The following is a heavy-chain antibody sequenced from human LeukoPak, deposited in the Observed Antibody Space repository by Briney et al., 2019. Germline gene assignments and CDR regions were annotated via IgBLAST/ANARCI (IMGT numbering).Heavy chain of an antibody. Sequence: ASVKVSCKASGYTFTGYYMHWVRQAPGQGLEWMGRINPNSGGTNYAQKFQGRVNMNRDTSISTAYMELSRLRSDDTAVYYCAREMYYYDSSGYYPSDYWGQGTLVTVSS. CDR3: AREMYYYDSSGYYPSDY. CDR2: INPNSGGT. J-gene: IGHJ4*02. D-gene: IGHD3-22*01. V-gene: IGHV1-2*06. CDR1: GYTFTGYY.